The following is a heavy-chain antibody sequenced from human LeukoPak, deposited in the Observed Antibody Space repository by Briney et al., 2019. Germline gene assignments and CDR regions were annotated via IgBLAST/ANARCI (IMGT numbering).Heavy chain of an antibody. CDR1: GYSISSGYY. V-gene: IGHV4-38-2*02. CDR2: IYHSGYT. J-gene: IGHJ6*03. CDR3: ARRLGRKFGERFYYYHYMDV. D-gene: IGHD3-10*01. Sequence: PSETLSLTCTVSGYSISSGYYWGWIRPPPGKGLEWIGSIYHSGYTNYKSSLKSRVTISVDTSKNQFSLKLSSVTAADTAVYYCARRLGRKFGERFYYYHYMDVWGKGTTVTISS.